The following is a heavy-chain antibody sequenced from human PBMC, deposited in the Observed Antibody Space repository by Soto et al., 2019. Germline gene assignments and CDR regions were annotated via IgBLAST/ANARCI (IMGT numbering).Heavy chain of an antibody. V-gene: IGHV3-23*01. D-gene: IGHD3-22*01. J-gene: IGHJ4*02. CDR3: AKGFLGDSSGYYPLDY. CDR1: GFTFTSYA. Sequence: EVQLLESGGGLVQPGGSLRLSCAASGFTFTSYAMTWVRQAPGKGLEWVSSIIGSGGSTYYADSVKGRFTISRDNSKNTLYLQMNSLRAEDTAVYYCAKGFLGDSSGYYPLDYWGQGTLVTVSS. CDR2: IIGSGGST.